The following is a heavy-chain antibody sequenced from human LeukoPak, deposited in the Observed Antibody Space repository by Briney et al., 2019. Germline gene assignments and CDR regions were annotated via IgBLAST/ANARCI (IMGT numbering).Heavy chain of an antibody. CDR3: ARAGYSSSWYREYYFDY. D-gene: IGHD6-13*01. CDR1: GGSIRSYY. CDR2: IYYSGST. J-gene: IGHJ4*02. V-gene: IGHV4-59*12. Sequence: PSETLSLTCTVSGGSIRSYYWSWIRQPPGKGLEWIGHIYYSGSTNYNPSLKSRVTISVDTSKNQFSLKLSSVTAADTAVYYCARAGYSSSWYREYYFDYWGQGTLVTVSS.